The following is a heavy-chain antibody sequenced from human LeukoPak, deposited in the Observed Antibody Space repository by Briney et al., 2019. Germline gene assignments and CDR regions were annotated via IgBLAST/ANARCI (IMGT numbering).Heavy chain of an antibody. J-gene: IGHJ4*02. CDR3: AKGRWEVVPAAMGY. V-gene: IGHV3-30*18. Sequence: SGGSLRLSCAASGFTFSSYGMHWVRQAPGKGLEWVAVISYDGSNKYYVDSVKGRFTISRDNSKNTLYLQMNSLRAEDTAVYYCAKGRWEVVPAAMGYWGQGTLVTVSS. CDR1: GFTFSSYG. D-gene: IGHD2-2*01. CDR2: ISYDGSNK.